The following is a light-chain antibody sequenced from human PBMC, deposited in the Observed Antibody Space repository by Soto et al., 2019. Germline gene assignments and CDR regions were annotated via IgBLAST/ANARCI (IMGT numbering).Light chain of an antibody. J-gene: IGLJ1*01. CDR1: GSNIGAPYD. V-gene: IGLV1-40*01. CDR3: QSYDSSLSGYV. Sequence: QSALAQPASVSGFPGQSITISCTGSGSNIGAPYDVHWYQHLPGTAPKLLIYGSTNRPSGVPGRFSGSKSGTSASLAITGLQAEDEADYYCQSYDSSLSGYVFGAGTKLTVL. CDR2: GST.